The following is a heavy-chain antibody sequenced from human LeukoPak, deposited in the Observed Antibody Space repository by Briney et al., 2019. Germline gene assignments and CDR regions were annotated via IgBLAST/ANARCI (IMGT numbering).Heavy chain of an antibody. Sequence: GGSLRLSCAASGFTFSSYWMSWVRQAPGKGLEWVANIKRDGSEKYYVDSVKGRFTISRDNAKNSLYLQMNSLRAEDTAVYYCARDRYSGNQGFDYWGQGTLVTVSS. V-gene: IGHV3-7*01. CDR1: GFTFSSYW. CDR2: IKRDGSEK. D-gene: IGHD1-26*01. J-gene: IGHJ4*02. CDR3: ARDRYSGNQGFDY.